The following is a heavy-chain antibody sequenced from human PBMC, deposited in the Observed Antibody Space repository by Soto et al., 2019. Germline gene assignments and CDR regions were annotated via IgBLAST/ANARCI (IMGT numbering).Heavy chain of an antibody. J-gene: IGHJ3*02. Sequence: SETLSLTCTVSGGSISSGGYYWSWIRQHPGKGLEWIGYIYYSGSTYYNPSLKSRVTISVDTSKNQFSLKLSSVTAADTAVYYCASVFFENLSPPDASDIWGQGTMVTV. V-gene: IGHV4-31*03. CDR1: GGSISSGGYY. CDR2: IYYSGST. D-gene: IGHD3-3*01. CDR3: ASVFFENLSPPDASDI.